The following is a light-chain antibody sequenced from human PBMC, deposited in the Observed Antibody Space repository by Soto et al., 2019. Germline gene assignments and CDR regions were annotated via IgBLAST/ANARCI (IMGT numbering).Light chain of an antibody. J-gene: IGKJ4*01. V-gene: IGKV1-12*01. CDR3: QQAYSFPLT. Sequence: DIQITHSPSSVSASVGDRVTITCRASQGLGVWLGWYQQKPGKAPQLLIFGASGLQSGVPSRFSGSGSGTDFTLTISSLQPEDFATYYCQQAYSFPLTFGGGTKVDIK. CDR2: GAS. CDR1: QGLGVW.